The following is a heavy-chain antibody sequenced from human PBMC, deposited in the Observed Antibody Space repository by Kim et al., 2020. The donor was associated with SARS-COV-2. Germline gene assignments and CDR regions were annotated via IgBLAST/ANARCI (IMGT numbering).Heavy chain of an antibody. J-gene: IGHJ3*02. D-gene: IGHD3-22*01. CDR2: IWHDGSGN. CDR1: GFTFSNYN. CDR3: ATEGSRRAVDSLDI. V-gene: IGHV3-33*01. Sequence: GGSLRLSCVASGFTFSNYNMHWVRQAPGKGLEWVGLIWHDGSGNFYADSVKGRFTISRDNYKNTVYLQMNSLRIDDTALYYCATEGSRRAVDSLDIWGQGTMVTVSS.